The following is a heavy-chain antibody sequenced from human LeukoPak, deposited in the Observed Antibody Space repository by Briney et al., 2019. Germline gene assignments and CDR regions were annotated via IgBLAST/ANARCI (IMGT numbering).Heavy chain of an antibody. V-gene: IGHV4-61*02. CDR3: ARRRPTVLPSY. CDR1: GGSISSGSYY. D-gene: IGHD4-11*01. Sequence: SETLSLTCTVSGGSISSGSYYWNWIRQPAGKGLEWIGRIYTSGSTNYNPSLKSRVTISVDTSKNQFSLKLSSVTAADTAVYYCARRRPTVLPSYWGQGTLVTVSS. CDR2: IYTSGST. J-gene: IGHJ4*02.